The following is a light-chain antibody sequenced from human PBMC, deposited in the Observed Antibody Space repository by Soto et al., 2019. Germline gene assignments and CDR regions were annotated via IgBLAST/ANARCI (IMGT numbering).Light chain of an antibody. V-gene: IGLV2-8*01. CDR3: SSFAGTDVV. CDR2: EVS. J-gene: IGLJ2*01. CDR1: SSDVGGYNY. Sequence: QAVLTQPPSASGSPGQSVTISCTGTSSDVGGYNYVSWYQQHPGKAPKLMSYEVSKRPSGVPDRFSGSKSGNTASLTVSGLQAEDEADYYCSSFAGTDVVFGGGTQLTVL.